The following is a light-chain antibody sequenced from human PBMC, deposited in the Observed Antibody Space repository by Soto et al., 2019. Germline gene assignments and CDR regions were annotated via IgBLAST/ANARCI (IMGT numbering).Light chain of an antibody. CDR1: QSISSW. V-gene: IGKV1-5*01. Sequence: GDRVTITCRASQSISSWLAWYQQKPGKAPKLLIYDASSLESGVPSRFSGSGSGTEFTLTISSLQPDDFETYYCQQYNSYTWKFSQGPKVDMK. CDR2: DAS. J-gene: IGKJ1*01. CDR3: QQYNSYTWK.